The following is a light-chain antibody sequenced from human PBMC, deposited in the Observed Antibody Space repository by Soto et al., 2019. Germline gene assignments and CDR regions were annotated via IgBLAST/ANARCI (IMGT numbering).Light chain of an antibody. J-gene: IGKJ3*01. CDR3: QQYNTWPLT. V-gene: IGKV3-15*01. CDR2: DAS. Sequence: ETVMTQSPATLSVSPGERPTLSCRASQSVSSNLAWYQQKPGQAPRLLIYDASTRATGIPARFSGSGSGTECTLTISSLQSEDFAVYYCQQYNTWPLTFGPGTKVDIK. CDR1: QSVSSN.